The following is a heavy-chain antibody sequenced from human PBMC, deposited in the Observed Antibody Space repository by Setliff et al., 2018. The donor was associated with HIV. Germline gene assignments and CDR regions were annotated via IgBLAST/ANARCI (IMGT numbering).Heavy chain of an antibody. CDR2: FSGGGGST. CDR3: ARRSVTAFDI. D-gene: IGHD3-3*01. J-gene: IGHJ3*02. Sequence: PGGSLRLSCAASGFTFSGYGMSWVRQAPGKGREWVSAFSGGGGSTYYADSVKGLFTISRDNSKNTLYLQMNSLRVEDTALYYCARRSVTAFDIWGQGTMVTVSS. V-gene: IGHV3-23*01. CDR1: GFTFSGYG.